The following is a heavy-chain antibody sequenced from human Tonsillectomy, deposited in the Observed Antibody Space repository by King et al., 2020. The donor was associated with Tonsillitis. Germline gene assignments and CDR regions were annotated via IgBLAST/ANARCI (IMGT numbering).Heavy chain of an antibody. CDR2: ISYDGSNK. D-gene: IGHD2-2*02. CDR3: AKEGEVVPAAIWGYYYYYMDV. V-gene: IGHV3-30*18. Sequence: QVQLVESGGGVVQPGMSLRLSCAASGFTFSSYGMHWVRQAPGKGLEWVAVISYDGSNKYYADSGKGRFTITRDNSKNTLYLQVNSLRAEDTAVYFCAKEGEVVPAAIWGYYYYYMDVWGKGTTVTVSS. J-gene: IGHJ6*03. CDR1: GFTFSSYG.